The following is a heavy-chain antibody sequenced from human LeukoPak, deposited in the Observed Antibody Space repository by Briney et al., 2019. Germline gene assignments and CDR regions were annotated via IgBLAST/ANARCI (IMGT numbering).Heavy chain of an antibody. J-gene: IGHJ4*02. CDR1: GFPFSNYW. CDR3: ARGYYSSSRFDS. Sequence: PGGPLRLSCAASGFPFSNYWMHWVRQAPGKGLVWVSRVNSDGSTTNYADSVKGRFTISRDNAENTLYMRMNSLRPEDTAVYYCARGYYSSSRFDSWGQGTPATVSS. D-gene: IGHD6-13*01. CDR2: VNSDGSTT. V-gene: IGHV3-74*01.